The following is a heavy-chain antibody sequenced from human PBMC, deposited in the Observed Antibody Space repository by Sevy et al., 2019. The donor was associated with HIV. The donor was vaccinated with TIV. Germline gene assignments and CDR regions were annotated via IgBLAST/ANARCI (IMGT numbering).Heavy chain of an antibody. CDR2: FDPEKGEI. V-gene: IGHV1-24*01. Sequence: ASVKVSCKVSGYTLTQLSMHWVRQAPGKGLEWMGSFDPEKGEILYAQKFQGRVTMTEDTSTDTAYMELSSLSSEDTAVYYCATTTDYYASSASPFDYWGQGTLVTVSS. CDR3: ATTTDYYASSASPFDY. CDR1: GYTLTQLS. J-gene: IGHJ4*02. D-gene: IGHD3-22*01.